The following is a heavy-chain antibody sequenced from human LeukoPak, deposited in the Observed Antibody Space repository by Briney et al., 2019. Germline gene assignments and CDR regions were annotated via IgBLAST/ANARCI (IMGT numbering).Heavy chain of an antibody. CDR3: ARVSYYDSSSKGY. Sequence: PGGSLRLSCAASGFTFSSYSMNWVRQAPGKGLEWVSSISSSSNYIYYADSVKGRFTISRDNAKNSLYLQMNSLSAEDTAVYYCARVSYYDSSSKGYWGQGTLVTVSS. D-gene: IGHD3-22*01. CDR1: GFTFSSYS. CDR2: ISSSSNYI. J-gene: IGHJ4*02. V-gene: IGHV3-21*01.